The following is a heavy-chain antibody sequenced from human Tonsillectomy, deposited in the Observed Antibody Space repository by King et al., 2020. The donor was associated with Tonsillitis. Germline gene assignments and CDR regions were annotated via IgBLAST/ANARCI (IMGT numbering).Heavy chain of an antibody. CDR1: GGSISSSDYY. Sequence: MQLQESGPGLVKPSETLSLTCTVSGGSISSSDYYWGWLRQPPGKGLEWIGSLYYSGSTYYNPSLKSRVIISVDTSKNQFSRKMSSVTAADTAVYYCARHPDIVVVPAALNEGFDPWGQGTLVTVSS. CDR2: LYYSGST. CDR3: ARHPDIVVVPAALNEGFDP. J-gene: IGHJ5*02. D-gene: IGHD2-2*01. V-gene: IGHV4-39*01.